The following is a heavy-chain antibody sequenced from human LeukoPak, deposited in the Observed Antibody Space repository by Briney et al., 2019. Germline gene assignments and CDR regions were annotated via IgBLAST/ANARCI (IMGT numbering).Heavy chain of an antibody. CDR2: IKQDGSDI. CDR3: TRDALYGDPSYYYMDV. Sequence: GGSLRLSSAPSGFTFSGFWMSWVRQAPGEWMEWVANIKQDGSDIYYLGSVRGRFTISRDNAMNSLYLQMNSLRAEDTAVYYCTRDALYGDPSYYYMDVWGKGTTVTVSS. V-gene: IGHV3-7*01. CDR1: GFTFSGFW. D-gene: IGHD4-17*01. J-gene: IGHJ6*03.